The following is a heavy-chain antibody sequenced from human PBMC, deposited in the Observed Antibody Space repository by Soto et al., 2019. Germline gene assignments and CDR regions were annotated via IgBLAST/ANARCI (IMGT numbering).Heavy chain of an antibody. CDR1: GGSISTDHYD. CDR2: IHYSGSI. V-gene: IGHV4-30-4*01. CDR3: AREDDGGDRDYYGLDV. Sequence: QVQLQESGPGLVRPSQTLSLTCTVSGGSISTDHYDWTWIREAPGKGVEWIGYIHYSGSIQFNPSLQSRVSMSVDTSKTLFSLRLSSVTAADTAVYFCAREDDGGDRDYYGLDVWGQGTTVTVSS. D-gene: IGHD2-21*02. J-gene: IGHJ6*02.